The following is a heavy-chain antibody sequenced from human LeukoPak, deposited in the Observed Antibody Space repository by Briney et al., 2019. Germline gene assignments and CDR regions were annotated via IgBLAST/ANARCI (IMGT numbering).Heavy chain of an antibody. CDR3: ARVPLV. CDR2: IYYSGNT. Sequence: PSETLSLTCTVSGGSISNSIYYWGWIRQPPGKGLEWIGSIYYSGNTYYNPSLKSRVTISVDTSKNQFSLKLSSVTAADTAVYYCARVPLVWGQGSLVTVSS. J-gene: IGHJ4*02. CDR1: GGSISNSIYY. V-gene: IGHV4-39*01.